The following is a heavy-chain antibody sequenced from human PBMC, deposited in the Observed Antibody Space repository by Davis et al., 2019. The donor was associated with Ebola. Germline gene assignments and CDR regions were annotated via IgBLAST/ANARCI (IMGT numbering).Heavy chain of an antibody. Sequence: ASVKVSCKASGYTFTSYGISWVRQAPGQGLEWMGRINPNGATNYAPKFQGRVTMTRDTSTSTVYMELSSLRSEDTAVYYCAREQLLWFGELLYADYYGMDVWGQGTTVTVSS. D-gene: IGHD3-10*01. V-gene: IGHV1-18*01. CDR2: INPNGAT. CDR1: GYTFTSYG. CDR3: AREQLLWFGELLYADYYGMDV. J-gene: IGHJ6*02.